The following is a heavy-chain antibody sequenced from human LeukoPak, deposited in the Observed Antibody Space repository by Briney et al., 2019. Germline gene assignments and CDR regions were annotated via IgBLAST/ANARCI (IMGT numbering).Heavy chain of an antibody. CDR2: IHYSGST. V-gene: IGHV4-59*01. CDR3: AREGTAGTNLNWFDP. D-gene: IGHD1-1*01. J-gene: IGHJ5*02. CDR1: GGSMNPYY. Sequence: SETLSLTCTVSGGSMNPYYWSWIRRPPGKGLEWIGYIHYSGSTNYNPSLMSRVTISVDMSKNQFSLKLSSVTAADTAVYYCAREGTAGTNLNWFDPWGQGTLVTVSS.